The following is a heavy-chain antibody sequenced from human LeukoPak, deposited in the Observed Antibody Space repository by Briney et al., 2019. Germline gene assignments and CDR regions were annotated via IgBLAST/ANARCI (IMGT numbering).Heavy chain of an antibody. J-gene: IGHJ3*02. Sequence: SETLSLTCTVSGGSISDYYWTWIRQPPGKGLEWIGHIYYSGNTIYNPSLKSRVTISVDTSKNQFSLKLTSVTTADTAVYYCAGEDYFDSSGYASWRLDIWGQGTMVTVSS. V-gene: IGHV4-59*01. CDR1: GGSISDYY. CDR3: AGEDYFDSSGYASWRLDI. CDR2: IYYSGNT. D-gene: IGHD3-22*01.